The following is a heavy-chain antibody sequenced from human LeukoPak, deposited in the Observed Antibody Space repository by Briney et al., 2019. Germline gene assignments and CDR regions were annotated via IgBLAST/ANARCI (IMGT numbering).Heavy chain of an antibody. CDR3: ARDPYCSGGSCYWRAYWYFDL. Sequence: SETLSLTCTASGGSISSGDYYWSWIRQPPGKGLEWIGYIYYSGSTYYNPSLKSRVTISVDTSKNQFSLKLSSVTAADTAVYYCARDPYCSGGSCYWRAYWYFDLWGRGTLVTVSS. V-gene: IGHV4-30-4*01. D-gene: IGHD2-15*01. J-gene: IGHJ2*01. CDR1: GGSISSGDYY. CDR2: IYYSGST.